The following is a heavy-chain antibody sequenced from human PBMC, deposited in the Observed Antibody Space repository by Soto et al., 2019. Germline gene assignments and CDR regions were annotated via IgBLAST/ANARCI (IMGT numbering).Heavy chain of an antibody. CDR1: GYTFTGYY. J-gene: IGHJ4*02. CDR2: INPNSGGT. V-gene: IGHV1-2*04. Sequence: QVQLVQSGAEVKKPGASLKVSCKPPGYTFTGYYMHWVRQAPGQGLEWMGWINPNSGGTNYAQEFQGWVTMTRETSISTGYMELSRLRSDDTAVYYCARGLALELRVFDYWGQGTLVTDSS. D-gene: IGHD1-7*01. CDR3: ARGLALELRVFDY.